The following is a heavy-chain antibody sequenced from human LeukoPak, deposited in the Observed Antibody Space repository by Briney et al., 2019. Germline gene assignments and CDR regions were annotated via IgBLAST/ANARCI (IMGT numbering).Heavy chain of an antibody. D-gene: IGHD4-23*01. J-gene: IGHJ4*02. Sequence: GESLKISCKGSGYSFTTYWIGWVRQMPGKGLEWMGIIYPGDSDPTYSPSFQGQVTISADKSISTAYLQWSSLKASDSAMYYCARGNSGYYFDNWGQGTPVTVSS. CDR2: IYPGDSDP. CDR3: ARGNSGYYFDN. V-gene: IGHV5-51*01. CDR1: GYSFTTYW.